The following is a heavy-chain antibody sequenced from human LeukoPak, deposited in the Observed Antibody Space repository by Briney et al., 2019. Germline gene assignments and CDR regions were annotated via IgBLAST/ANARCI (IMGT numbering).Heavy chain of an antibody. CDR1: GDSVSSNSAT. D-gene: IGHD5-18*01. J-gene: IGHJ2*01. Sequence: SQTLSLTCAISGDSVSSNSATWNWIRQSPSRGLEWLGRTYYRSKWYNDYAVSVKSRITINPDTSKNQFSLQLNSVTHEDTAVYYCTRAGSYGYYWYFDLWGRGTLVTVSS. CDR2: TYYRSKWYN. CDR3: TRAGSYGYYWYFDL. V-gene: IGHV6-1*01.